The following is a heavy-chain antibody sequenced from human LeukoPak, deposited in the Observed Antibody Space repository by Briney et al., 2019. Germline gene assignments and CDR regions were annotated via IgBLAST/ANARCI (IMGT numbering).Heavy chain of an antibody. J-gene: IGHJ4*02. CDR3: AKDERRGGPDDY. CDR2: IRYDGSNK. Sequence: GALRLSCAASGFTFSTYGMHWVRQAPGKGLEWVAFIRYDGSNKYYAESVKGRFTISRDNSKNTLFLQMNSLRAEDTAVYYCAKDERRGGPDDYWGQGTLVTVSS. D-gene: IGHD1-1*01. V-gene: IGHV3-30*02. CDR1: GFTFSTYG.